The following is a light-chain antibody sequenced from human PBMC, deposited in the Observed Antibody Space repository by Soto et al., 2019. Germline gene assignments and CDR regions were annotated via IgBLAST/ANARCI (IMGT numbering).Light chain of an antibody. CDR1: STDVGRYNY. V-gene: IGLV2-14*01. CDR3: TSYTSDSTHV. Sequence: QSVLTQPASVSGSPGQSITISCTGTSTDVGRYNYVSWYQQHPGKAPKLMVYDVSNRPSWVSNRFSGSKSGITASLTISGPQAEDEADYYCTSYTSDSTHVFGTGTKVTVL. J-gene: IGLJ1*01. CDR2: DVS.